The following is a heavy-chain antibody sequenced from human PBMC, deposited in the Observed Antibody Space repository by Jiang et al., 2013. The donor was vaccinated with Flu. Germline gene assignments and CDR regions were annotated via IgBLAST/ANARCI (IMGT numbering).Heavy chain of an antibody. D-gene: IGHD1-26*01. J-gene: IGHJ4*02. V-gene: IGHV1-46*03. CDR3: ARRGENSGSYFGDDY. CDR1: GYTFTSYY. Sequence: VQLVESGAEVKKPGASVKVSCKASGYTFTSYYMHWVRQAPGQGLEWMGIINPSGGSTSYAQKFQGRVTMTRDTSTSTVYMELSSLRSEDTAVYYCARRGENSGSYFGDDYWGQGTLVTVSS. CDR2: INPSGGST.